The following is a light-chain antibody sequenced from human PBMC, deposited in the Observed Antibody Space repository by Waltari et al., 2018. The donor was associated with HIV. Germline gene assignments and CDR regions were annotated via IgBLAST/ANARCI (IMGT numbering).Light chain of an antibody. V-gene: IGLV1-47*01. J-gene: IGLJ1*01. Sequence: SVLTPPPSASATPGQRVTISSSGSSSHIVPHSVFWSQHLPGTAPHLLTFRYTERPSGVPDRFSGSRSGTSASLVISGLRSEDEADYYCAAWDVSLRGAYVFGTGTKVAVL. CDR3: AAWDVSLRGAYV. CDR1: SSHIVPHS. CDR2: RYT.